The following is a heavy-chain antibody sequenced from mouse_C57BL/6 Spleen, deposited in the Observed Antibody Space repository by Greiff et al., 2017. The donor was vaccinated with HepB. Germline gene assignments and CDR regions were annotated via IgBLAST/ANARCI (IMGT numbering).Heavy chain of an antibody. CDR1: GFTFSSYT. J-gene: IGHJ3*01. V-gene: IGHV5-9*01. CDR3: ASPITTVVEGFAY. D-gene: IGHD1-1*01. Sequence: EVKLVESGGGLVKPGGSLKLSCAASGFTFSSYTMSWVRQTPEKRLEWVATISGGGGNTYYPDSVKGRFTISRDNAKNTLYLQMSSLRSEDTALYYCASPITTVVEGFAYWGKGTLVTVSA. CDR2: ISGGGGNT.